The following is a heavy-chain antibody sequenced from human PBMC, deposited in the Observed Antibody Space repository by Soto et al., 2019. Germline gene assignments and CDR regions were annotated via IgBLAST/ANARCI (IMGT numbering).Heavy chain of an antibody. CDR3: ARASPYSSGWDNWFDP. Sequence: PSETLSLTCAVSGGSITSSHWWSWVRQPPGKGLEWIGEIYHSGSTNYNPSLKSRVTISVDKSKNQFSLRLSSVTAAATAVYYCARASPYSSGWDNWFDPWGQGTLVTVSS. CDR1: GGSITSSHW. CDR2: IYHSGST. V-gene: IGHV4-4*02. D-gene: IGHD6-19*01. J-gene: IGHJ5*02.